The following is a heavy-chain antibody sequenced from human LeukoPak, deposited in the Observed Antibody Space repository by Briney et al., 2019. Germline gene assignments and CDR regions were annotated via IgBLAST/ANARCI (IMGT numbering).Heavy chain of an antibody. V-gene: IGHV1-18*01. CDR1: GYTFTSYG. J-gene: IGHJ4*02. CDR2: VSPYNGNT. D-gene: IGHD5-18*01. Sequence: GASVKVSCKASGYTFTSYGISWVRQAPGQGLEWMGWVSPYNGNTNYAQNLQGRVTMTTDTSTSTAYMELRSLRSDDTAVYYCARDSDTAMVPLDYWGQGTLVTVSS. CDR3: ARDSDTAMVPLDY.